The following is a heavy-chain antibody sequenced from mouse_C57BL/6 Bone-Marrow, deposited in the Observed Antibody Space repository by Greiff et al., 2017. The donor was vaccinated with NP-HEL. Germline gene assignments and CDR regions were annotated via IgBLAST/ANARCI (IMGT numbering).Heavy chain of an antibody. V-gene: IGHV3-6*01. J-gene: IGHJ4*01. D-gene: IGHD1-1*02. Sequence: ESGPGLVKPSQSLSLTCSVTGYSITSGYYWNWIRQFPGNKLEWMGYISYDGSNNYNPSLKNRISITRDTSKNQFFLKLNSVTTEDTATYYCARGGVAYYYAMDYWGQGTSVTVSS. CDR3: ARGGVAYYYAMDY. CDR2: ISYDGSN. CDR1: GYSITSGYY.